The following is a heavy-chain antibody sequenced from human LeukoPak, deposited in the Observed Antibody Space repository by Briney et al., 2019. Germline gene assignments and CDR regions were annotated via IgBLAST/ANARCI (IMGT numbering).Heavy chain of an antibody. J-gene: IGHJ4*02. Sequence: ASVKVSCKASGYTFTGYYMHWVRQAPGQGLEWMGWINPNSGGTNYAQKFQGRVTMTRDTSISTAYMELSRLRSDDTAVYYCARGAIAAAGDRYYFDYWGQGTLVTVSS. D-gene: IGHD6-13*01. CDR3: ARGAIAAAGDRYYFDY. CDR1: GYTFTGYY. V-gene: IGHV1-2*02. CDR2: INPNSGGT.